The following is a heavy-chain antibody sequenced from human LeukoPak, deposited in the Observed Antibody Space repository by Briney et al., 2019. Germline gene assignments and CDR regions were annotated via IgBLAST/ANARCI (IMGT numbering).Heavy chain of an antibody. CDR3: AKDSAKKYDDY. Sequence: PGGSLRLSCEASGFPFSSYARSWFRQAPGKGLDWVSGISGSDGSTNYADSVKGRFTISRENSKNTLYLQMNSLRAEDTAVYYCAKDSAKKYDDYWGQGTLVTVSS. CDR2: ISGSDGST. V-gene: IGHV3-23*01. D-gene: IGHD2/OR15-2a*01. CDR1: GFPFSSYA. J-gene: IGHJ4*02.